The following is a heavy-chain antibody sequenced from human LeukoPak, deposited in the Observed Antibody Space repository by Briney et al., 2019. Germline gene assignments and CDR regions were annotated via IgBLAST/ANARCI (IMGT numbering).Heavy chain of an antibody. Sequence: SETLSLTCTVSGGSISSYYWSWIRQPPGKGLEWIGYIYYSGSTNYNPSLKSRVTISVDTSKNQFSLKLSSVTAADTAVYYCARGHLYDFWSGYPNWFDPWGQGTLVTVSS. V-gene: IGHV4-59*01. CDR1: GGSISSYY. J-gene: IGHJ5*02. CDR3: ARGHLYDFWSGYPNWFDP. CDR2: IYYSGST. D-gene: IGHD3-3*01.